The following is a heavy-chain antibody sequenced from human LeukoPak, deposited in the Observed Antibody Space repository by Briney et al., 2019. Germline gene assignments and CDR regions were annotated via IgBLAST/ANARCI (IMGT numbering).Heavy chain of an antibody. J-gene: IGHJ4*02. V-gene: IGHV1-69*02. CDR3: ARAPPYYYDSSGYTTPEPAADY. CDR1: RGTFSSYT. D-gene: IGHD3-22*01. CDR2: IIPILGIA. Sequence: ASVKASCKASRGTFSSYTISWLRQSPRQGLEWMARIIPILGIANHAQKFQGRVTITADKSTSKGYMELSSLRSEDTAVYYCARAPPYYYDSSGYTTPEPAADYWGQGTLVTVSS.